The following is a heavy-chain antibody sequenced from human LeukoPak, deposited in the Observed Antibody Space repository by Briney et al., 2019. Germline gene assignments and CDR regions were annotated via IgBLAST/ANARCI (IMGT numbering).Heavy chain of an antibody. D-gene: IGHD2-2*01. CDR2: ISSSSSYI. CDR1: GFTFSSYS. J-gene: IGHJ6*02. Sequence: GGSLRLSCAASGFTFSSYSMNWVRQAPGKGLEWVSSISSSSSYIYYADSVKGRFTISRDNAKNSLYLQMNSLRAEDTAAYYCARDKDIVVVPAANAYYYYYGMDVWGQGTTVTVSS. CDR3: ARDKDIVVVPAANAYYYYYGMDV. V-gene: IGHV3-21*01.